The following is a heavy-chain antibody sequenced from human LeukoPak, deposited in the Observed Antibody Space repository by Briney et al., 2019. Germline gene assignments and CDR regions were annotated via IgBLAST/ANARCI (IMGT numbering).Heavy chain of an antibody. D-gene: IGHD2-15*01. Sequence: GGSLRLSCAASGFTFSSYAMTWVRQAPGKGLEWVSAISGSGGSTYYADSVKGRFTISRDNSKNTLYLQMNSLRAEDTAVYYCAKELVVVVAATEDYWGQGTLDTVSS. CDR3: AKELVVVVAATEDY. J-gene: IGHJ4*02. CDR2: ISGSGGST. V-gene: IGHV3-23*01. CDR1: GFTFSSYA.